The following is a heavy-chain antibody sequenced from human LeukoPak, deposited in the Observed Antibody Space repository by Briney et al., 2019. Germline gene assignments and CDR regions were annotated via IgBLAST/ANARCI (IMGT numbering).Heavy chain of an antibody. Sequence: PGGSLRLSCAASGCIFSSYAMSWVRQAPGKGLAWVSGISGSGGTTYYADSVKGRFTISRDNSKNTLYLQMNSLRAEDTAVYYSAKEEQYSYAIWGQGTLVTVSS. CDR1: GCIFSSYA. J-gene: IGHJ4*02. CDR2: ISGSGGTT. V-gene: IGHV3-23*01. CDR3: AKEEQYSYAI. D-gene: IGHD5-18*01.